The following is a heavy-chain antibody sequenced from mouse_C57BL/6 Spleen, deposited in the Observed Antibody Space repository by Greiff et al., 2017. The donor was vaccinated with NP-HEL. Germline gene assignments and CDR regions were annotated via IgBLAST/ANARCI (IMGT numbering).Heavy chain of an antibody. CDR3: TTVPWYFDV. Sequence: VHVKQSGAELVRPGASVKLSCTASGFNIKDDYMHWVKQRPEQGLEWIGWIDPENGDTEYASKFQGKATITADTSSNTAYLQLSSLTSEDTAVYYCTTVPWYFDVWGTGTTVTVSS. CDR2: IDPENGDT. V-gene: IGHV14-4*01. CDR1: GFNIKDDY. J-gene: IGHJ1*03.